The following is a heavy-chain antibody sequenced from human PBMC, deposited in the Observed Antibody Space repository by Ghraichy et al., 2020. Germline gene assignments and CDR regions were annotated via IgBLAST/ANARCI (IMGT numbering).Heavy chain of an antibody. V-gene: IGHV4-61*01. CDR2: IYYSGST. Sequence: ETLSLTCTVSGGSVSSGSYYWSWIRQPPGKGLEWIGYIYYSGSTNYNPSLKSRVTISVDTSKNQFSLKLSSVTAADTAVYYCARAPNVWGQGTLVTVSS. J-gene: IGHJ4*02. CDR1: GGSVSSGSYY. D-gene: IGHD1-1*01. CDR3: ARAPNV.